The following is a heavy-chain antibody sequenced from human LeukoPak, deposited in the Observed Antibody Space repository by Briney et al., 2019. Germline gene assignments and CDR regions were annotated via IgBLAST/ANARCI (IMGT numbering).Heavy chain of an antibody. Sequence: PSETLSLTGTVSGVSISIYYWSWNGQPPGNGLEWIGYIYDSGSTNYNPSPKSRVTISVDTSKNQFSLKVSSVTAADTAVYYCASLTTADAFDIWGQGTMVTVSS. CDR1: GVSISIYY. V-gene: IGHV4-59*01. CDR3: ASLTTADAFDI. CDR2: IYDSGST. J-gene: IGHJ3*02. D-gene: IGHD3-22*01.